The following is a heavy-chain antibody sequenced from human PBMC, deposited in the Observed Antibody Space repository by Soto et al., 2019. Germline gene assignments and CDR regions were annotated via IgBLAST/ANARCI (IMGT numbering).Heavy chain of an antibody. CDR2: IYPGDSDT. D-gene: IGHD3-9*01. J-gene: IGHJ4*02. Sequence: PGESLKISCKGSGYSFTSYWIGWVRQMPGKGLEWMGIIYPGDSDTRYSPSFQGQVTISADKSISTAYLQWSSLKASDTAMYYCARPTLPYDILTGRRGGAFDYWGQGTLVTVSS. CDR3: ARPTLPYDILTGRRGGAFDY. V-gene: IGHV5-51*01. CDR1: GYSFTSYW.